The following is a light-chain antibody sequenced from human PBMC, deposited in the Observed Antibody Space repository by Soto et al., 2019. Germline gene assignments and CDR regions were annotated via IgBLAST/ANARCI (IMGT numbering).Light chain of an antibody. CDR3: QQYGSSPPIFT. CDR1: QSVSSSY. J-gene: IGKJ3*01. CDR2: GAS. Sequence: EIVLTQSPGTLSLSPGERATLSCRASQSVSSSYLAWYQQKPGQAPRLLIYGASSRATGIPDRFSGSGSETDFTLTINRLEPEDFAVYYCQQYGSSPPIFTFGPATKVHIK. V-gene: IGKV3-20*01.